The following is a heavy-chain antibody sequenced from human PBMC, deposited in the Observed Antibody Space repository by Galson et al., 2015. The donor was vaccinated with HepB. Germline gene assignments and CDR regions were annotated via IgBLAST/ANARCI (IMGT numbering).Heavy chain of an antibody. CDR1: GGTFSSYT. D-gene: IGHD6-19*01. CDR3: ARDYIAVAGIMGVAFDI. V-gene: IGHV1-69*04. Sequence: SVKVSCKASGGTFSSYTISWVRQAPGQGLEWMGRIIPILGIANYAQKFQGRVTITADKSTSTAYMELSSLRSGDTAVYYCARDYIAVAGIMGVAFDIWGQGTMVTVSS. CDR2: IIPILGIA. J-gene: IGHJ3*02.